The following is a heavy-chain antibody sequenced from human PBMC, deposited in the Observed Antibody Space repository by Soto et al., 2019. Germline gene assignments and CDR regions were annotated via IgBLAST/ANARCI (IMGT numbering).Heavy chain of an antibody. CDR1: GYTFTSYG. V-gene: IGHV1-18*04. J-gene: IGHJ5*02. CDR2: IGAYNGNT. CDR3: AREKYFAGAWFDP. Sequence: ASVEVSCKASGYTFTSYGISWVRQAPGQGLEWMGWIGAYNGNTNYAQKLQGRVTMTTDTSTSTAYMELRSLRSDDTAVYYCAREKYFAGAWFDPWGQGTLVTVSS. D-gene: IGHD3-9*01.